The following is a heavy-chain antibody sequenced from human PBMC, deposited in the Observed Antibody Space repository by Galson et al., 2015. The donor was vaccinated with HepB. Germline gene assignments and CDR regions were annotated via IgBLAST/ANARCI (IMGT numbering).Heavy chain of an antibody. V-gene: IGHV3-33*01. Sequence: SLRLSCAASGFTFRNHGMHWVRLAPGKGLEWVAVIWYDGSNKYYADSVKGRFTISRDNPKNTLYLQMNSLRVEDTAVYYCARDRSVDYFDYWGQGTLVSVSP. CDR1: GFTFRNHG. CDR2: IWYDGSNK. J-gene: IGHJ4*02. CDR3: ARDRSVDYFDY.